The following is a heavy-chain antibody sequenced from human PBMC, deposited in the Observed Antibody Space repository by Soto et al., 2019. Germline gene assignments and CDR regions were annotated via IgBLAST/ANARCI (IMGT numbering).Heavy chain of an antibody. J-gene: IGHJ6*02. Sequence: TLSLTCTVSGGSVSSGSYYWSWIRQPPGKGLEWIGYIYYSGSTNYNPSLKSRVTISVDTSKNQFSLKLSSVTAADTAVYYCARGGIVVVPAAIYYYGMDVWGQGTTVTVSS. D-gene: IGHD2-2*01. CDR1: GGSVSSGSYY. V-gene: IGHV4-61*01. CDR2: IYYSGST. CDR3: ARGGIVVVPAAIYYYGMDV.